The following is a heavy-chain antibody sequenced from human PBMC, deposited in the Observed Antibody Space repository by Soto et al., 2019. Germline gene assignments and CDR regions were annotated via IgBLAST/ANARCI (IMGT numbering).Heavy chain of an antibody. CDR2: IRSKANSYAT. V-gene: IGHV3-73*01. J-gene: IGHJ6*02. CDR3: TRRAAAAAVVPYGMDV. D-gene: IGHD6-13*01. Sequence: GESLKISCAASGFTFSGSAMHWVRQASGKGLEWVGRIRSKANSYATAYAASVKGRFTISRDDSKNTAYLQMNSLKTEDTAVYYCTRRAAAAAVVPYGMDVWGQRTNVTVS. CDR1: GFTFSGSA.